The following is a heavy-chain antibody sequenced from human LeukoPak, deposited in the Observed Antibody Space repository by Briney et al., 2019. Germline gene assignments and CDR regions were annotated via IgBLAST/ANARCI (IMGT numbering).Heavy chain of an antibody. CDR3: AKVGAYYYDSSGYPSPDY. Sequence: GGSLRLSCAASGFTFSSYGMHWVRQAPGKGQEWVAFIRYDGSNKYYADSVKGRFTISRDNSKNTLYLQMNSLRAEDTAVYYCAKVGAYYYDSSGYPSPDYWGQGTLVTVSS. CDR1: GFTFSSYG. D-gene: IGHD3-22*01. CDR2: IRYDGSNK. J-gene: IGHJ4*02. V-gene: IGHV3-30*02.